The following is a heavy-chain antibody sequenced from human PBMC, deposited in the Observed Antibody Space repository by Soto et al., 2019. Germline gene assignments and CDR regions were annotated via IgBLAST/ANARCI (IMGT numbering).Heavy chain of an antibody. Sequence: SVKVSCKASGCTFSSYAISCVRQAPGQVLEWMGGIIPIFGTANYAQKFQGRVTITADKSTSTAYMELSSLRSEDTAVYYCARGVVPAAIYWFDPWGQGTLVTVSS. D-gene: IGHD2-2*01. V-gene: IGHV1-69*06. CDR1: GCTFSSYA. CDR3: ARGVVPAAIYWFDP. CDR2: IIPIFGTA. J-gene: IGHJ5*02.